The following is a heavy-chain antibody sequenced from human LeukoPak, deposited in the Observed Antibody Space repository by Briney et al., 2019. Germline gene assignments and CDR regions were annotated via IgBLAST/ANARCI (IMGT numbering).Heavy chain of an antibody. CDR1: GFTFSSYG. CDR3: ARARDDYGDLNLGY. CDR2: IWYDGSNK. V-gene: IGHV3-33*01. J-gene: IGHJ4*02. Sequence: GGSLRLSCAASGFTFSSYGMHWVRQAPGKGLEWVAVIWYDGSNKYYADSVKGRFTISRDNSKNTLYLQMDSLRAEDTAVYYCARARDDYGDLNLGYWGQGTLVTVSS. D-gene: IGHD4-17*01.